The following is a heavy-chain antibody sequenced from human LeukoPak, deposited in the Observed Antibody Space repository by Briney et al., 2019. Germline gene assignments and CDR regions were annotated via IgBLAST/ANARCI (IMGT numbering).Heavy chain of an antibody. CDR1: GFSFNSDW. J-gene: IGHJ4*02. Sequence: PGGSLRLSCAASGFSFNSDWVDWVRQAPGKGLEWVANIKHDESEKNYLDSVKGRFTISRDNAQNSLYLQMNSLRAEDTAVYYCARDPLYDSSGLDYWGQGTLVTVSS. D-gene: IGHD3-22*01. V-gene: IGHV3-7*01. CDR3: ARDPLYDSSGLDY. CDR2: IKHDESEK.